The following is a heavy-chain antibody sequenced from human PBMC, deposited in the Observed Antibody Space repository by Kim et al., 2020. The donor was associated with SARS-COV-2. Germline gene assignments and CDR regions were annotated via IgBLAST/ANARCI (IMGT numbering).Heavy chain of an antibody. Sequence: GGSLRLSCAASGFTFSSYIMNWVRQAPGKGLEWVSSISSSSSYIYYADSVKGRFTISRDNAKNSLYLQMNSLRAEDTAVYYCARDDIVVVVAANAVDYWGQGTLVTVSS. J-gene: IGHJ4*02. V-gene: IGHV3-21*01. D-gene: IGHD2-15*01. CDR3: ARDDIVVVVAANAVDY. CDR1: GFTFSSYI. CDR2: ISSSSSYI.